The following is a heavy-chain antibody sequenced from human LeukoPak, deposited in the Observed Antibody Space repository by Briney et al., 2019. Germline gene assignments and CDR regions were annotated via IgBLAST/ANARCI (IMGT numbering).Heavy chain of an antibody. V-gene: IGHV3-23*01. Sequence: GVLRLSCAASGFTFSSYAMSWVRQAPGKGLEWVSAISGSGGSTYYADSVRGRFTISRDNSKNTLYLQMNSLRAEDTAVYYCAKDHELDYFDYWGQGTLVTVSS. D-gene: IGHD1-26*01. CDR3: AKDHELDYFDY. CDR2: ISGSGGST. J-gene: IGHJ4*02. CDR1: GFTFSSYA.